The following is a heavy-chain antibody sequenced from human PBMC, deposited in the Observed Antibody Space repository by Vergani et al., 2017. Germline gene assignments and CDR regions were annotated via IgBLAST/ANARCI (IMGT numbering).Heavy chain of an antibody. CDR3: AREDIVVENYGMDV. J-gene: IGHJ6*02. Sequence: EVQLVESGGGLVKPGGSLRLSCAASGFTFSSYSMNWVRQAPGKGLEWVSYISSSSSYIYYADSVKGRFTISRDNAKNSLYLQMNSLRAEDTAVYYCAREDIVVENYGMDVWGQGTTVTVSS. D-gene: IGHD2-15*01. CDR1: GFTFSSYS. V-gene: IGHV3-21*01. CDR2: ISSSSSYI.